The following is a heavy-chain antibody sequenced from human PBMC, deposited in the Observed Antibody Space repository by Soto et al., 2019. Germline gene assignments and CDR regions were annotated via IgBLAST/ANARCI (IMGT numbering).Heavy chain of an antibody. J-gene: IGHJ6*02. V-gene: IGHV3-30*18. Sequence: GGSLRLSCAASGFTFSSYGMHWVRQAPGKGLEWVAVISYDGSNKYYADSVKGRFTISRDNSKNTLYLQMNSLRAEDTAVYYCAKDRLYCSSTSCYYGDYYYGMDVWGQGTTVTVSS. CDR2: ISYDGSNK. CDR1: GFTFSSYG. CDR3: AKDRLYCSSTSCYYGDYYYGMDV. D-gene: IGHD2-2*01.